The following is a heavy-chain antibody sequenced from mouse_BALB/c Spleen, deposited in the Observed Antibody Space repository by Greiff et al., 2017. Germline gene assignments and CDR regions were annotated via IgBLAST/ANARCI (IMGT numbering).Heavy chain of an antibody. CDR1: GFTFSSYA. Sequence: EVMLVESGGGLVKPGGSLKLSCAASGFTFSSYAMSWVRQSPEKRLEWVAEISSGGSYTYYPDTVTGRFTISRDNAKNTLYLEMSSLRSEDTAMYYCARFYYYAGGAMDYWGQGTSVTVSS. CDR2: ISSGGSYT. J-gene: IGHJ4*01. D-gene: IGHD1-1*01. CDR3: ARFYYYAGGAMDY. V-gene: IGHV5-9-4*01.